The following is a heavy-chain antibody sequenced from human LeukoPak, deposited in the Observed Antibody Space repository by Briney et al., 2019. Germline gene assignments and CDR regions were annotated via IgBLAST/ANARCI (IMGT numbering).Heavy chain of an antibody. V-gene: IGHV3-30*02. CDR3: ARSGLSRFGF. CDR1: GFTFSSYD. CDR2: IRYDGSNK. D-gene: IGHD2/OR15-2a*01. J-gene: IGHJ4*02. Sequence: GGSLRLSCAASGFTFSSYDMHWVRQAPGKGLEWVAFIRYDGSNKYYADSVKGRFTISRDNSKNTLYLQMNSLRAEDTAVYYCARSGLSRFGFWGQGTLVTVSS.